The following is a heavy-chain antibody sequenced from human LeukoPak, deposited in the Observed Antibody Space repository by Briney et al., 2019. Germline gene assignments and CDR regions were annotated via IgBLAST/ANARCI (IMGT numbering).Heavy chain of an antibody. J-gene: IGHJ4*02. CDR1: GFTVSTNY. CDR3: AREVGGALHYFDY. Sequence: GGSLRLSCAASGFTVSTNYMSWVRQAPGKGLEWVSDIYSGGTTYYADSVKGRFTISRDNSKNTLYLQMNSLRAEDTAVYYCAREVGGALHYFDYWGQGTLVIVSS. CDR2: IYSGGTT. D-gene: IGHD1-26*01. V-gene: IGHV3-66*01.